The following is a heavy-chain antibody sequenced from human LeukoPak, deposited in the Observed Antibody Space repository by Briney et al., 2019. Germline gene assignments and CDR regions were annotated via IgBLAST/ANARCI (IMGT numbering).Heavy chain of an antibody. D-gene: IGHD5-18*01. Sequence: SETMSLTCTVSGGSISSYYWSWIRQPPGKGLEWIGYIYYSGSTNYNPSLKSRVTISVDTSKNQFSLKLSSVTAADTAVYYCARHPRGCSYGYRNWGQGTLVTVSS. V-gene: IGHV4-59*08. CDR1: GGSISSYY. CDR2: IYYSGST. CDR3: ARHPRGCSYGYRN. J-gene: IGHJ4*02.